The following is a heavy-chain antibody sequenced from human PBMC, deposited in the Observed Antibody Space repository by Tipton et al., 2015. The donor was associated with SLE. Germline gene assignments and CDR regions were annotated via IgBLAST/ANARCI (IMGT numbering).Heavy chain of an antibody. CDR2: MNANSGKT. J-gene: IGHJ4*02. D-gene: IGHD6-13*01. CDR1: GGTFSSYD. Sequence: QSGPEVKKPGSSVKVSCKASGGTFSSYDINWVRQATGQGLEWMGWMNANSGKTDYGQKFQGRVTMTRNNAINTAYMELSSLRSEDTAVYYCARAGIGDALDFWGQGTLVTVSS. CDR3: ARAGIGDALDF. V-gene: IGHV1-8*02.